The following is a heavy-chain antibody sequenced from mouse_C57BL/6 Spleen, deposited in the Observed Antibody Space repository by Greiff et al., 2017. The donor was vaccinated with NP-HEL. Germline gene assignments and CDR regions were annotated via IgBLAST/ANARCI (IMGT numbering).Heavy chain of an antibody. CDR3: ARIHYGSSYFDS. CDR1: GYAFSSYW. CDR2: IYPGDGDT. Sequence: QVQLQQSGAELVKPGASVKISCKASGYAFSSYWMNWVKQRPGKGLEWIGQIYPGDGDTNYNGKFKGKATLTADKSSRTAYMQLSSLTSEDSAVYFCARIHYGSSYFDSWGEGTTLTVSS. V-gene: IGHV1-80*01. D-gene: IGHD1-1*01. J-gene: IGHJ2*01.